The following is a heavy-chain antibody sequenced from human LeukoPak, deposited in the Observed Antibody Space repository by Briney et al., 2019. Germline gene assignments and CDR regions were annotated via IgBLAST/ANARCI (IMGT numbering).Heavy chain of an antibody. V-gene: IGHV3-33*08. J-gene: IGHJ6*02. D-gene: IGHD4-23*01. CDR2: IWYDGSNK. CDR3: ASLSISPGGDYGMDV. Sequence: GGSLRLSCAASAFTFSSYGMHWVRQAPGKGLEWVAVIWYDGSNKYYADSVKGRFTISRDNSKNTLYLQMNSLRAEDTAVYYCASLSISPGGDYGMDVWGQGTTVTVSS. CDR1: AFTFSSYG.